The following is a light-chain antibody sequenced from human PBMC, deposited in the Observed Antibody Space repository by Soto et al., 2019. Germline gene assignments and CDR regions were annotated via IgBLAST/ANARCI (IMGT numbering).Light chain of an antibody. CDR3: HQYGTAPLT. V-gene: IGKV3-20*01. Sequence: EVVLTQSPGTLSLSPGERATLSCRASQSVAANYLAWYQQKRGQAPRLLIYGASSRATGIPDRFCGSGSGTDFPLTISRLEPEDFSVYYCHQYGTAPLTFGPGTKVDIK. CDR1: QSVAANY. CDR2: GAS. J-gene: IGKJ3*01.